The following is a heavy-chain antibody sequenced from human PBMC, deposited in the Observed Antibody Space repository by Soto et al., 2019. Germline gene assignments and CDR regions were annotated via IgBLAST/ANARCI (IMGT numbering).Heavy chain of an antibody. V-gene: IGHV5-51*01. CDR2: VYPGDAET. Sequence: PGEAMDISYTCALNIFSSQWIGGVRQKRGKGLGWRGIVYPGDAETGDSPSFQGEVTMSDDKSIDTAYLLWSSLKDADTAIYYCAQSYGLDIWGQGTTVTVSS. CDR3: AQSYGLDI. J-gene: IGHJ6*02. CDR1: LNIFSSQW.